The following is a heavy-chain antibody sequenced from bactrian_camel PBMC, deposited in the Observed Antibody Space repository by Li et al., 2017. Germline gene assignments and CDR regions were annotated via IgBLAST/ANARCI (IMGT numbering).Heavy chain of an antibody. CDR1: LFSYPY. CDR3: AARFRSCDGEPAVRAFRF. CDR2: IDTGGST. Sequence: VQLVESGGGSVRGGESLRLSCTSSLFSYPYMTWVRQGPGKGLEWISTIDTGGSTYYADSVRGRFTISKDVAKNTVYLQMNSLKPEDTALYYCAARFRSCDGEPAVRAFRFWGQGTQVTVS. J-gene: IGHJ4*01. D-gene: IGHD1*01. V-gene: IGHV3S10*01.